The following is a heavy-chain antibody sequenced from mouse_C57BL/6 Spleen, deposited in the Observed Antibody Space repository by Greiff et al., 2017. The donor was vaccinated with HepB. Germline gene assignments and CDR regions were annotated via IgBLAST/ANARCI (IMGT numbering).Heavy chain of an antibody. CDR3: ARGGWGY. J-gene: IGHJ2*01. Sequence: QVQLKQPGAELVKPGASVKLSCKASGYTFTSYWMQWVKQRPGQGLEWIGEIDPSDSYTNYNQKFKGKATLTVDTSSSTAYMQLRSLTSEDSAVYYWARGGWGYWGQGTTLTVSS. V-gene: IGHV1-50*01. D-gene: IGHD2-3*01. CDR2: IDPSDSYT. CDR1: GYTFTSYW.